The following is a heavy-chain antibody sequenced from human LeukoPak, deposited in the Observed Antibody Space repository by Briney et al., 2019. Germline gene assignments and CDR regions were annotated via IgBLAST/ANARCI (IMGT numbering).Heavy chain of an antibody. J-gene: IGHJ4*02. CDR1: GFTFSSYW. CDR3: GREVPGGTTSLDC. Sequence: GGSLRLSCAASGFTFSSYWMSWIRQAPGKGLEWVANIKEDGSDKNYVDSVRGRFTISRDNAKNALYLQMNSLRAEDAAIYYCGREVPGGTTSLDCWGQGTVVTVSP. CDR2: IKEDGSDK. V-gene: IGHV3-7*04. D-gene: IGHD1-7*01.